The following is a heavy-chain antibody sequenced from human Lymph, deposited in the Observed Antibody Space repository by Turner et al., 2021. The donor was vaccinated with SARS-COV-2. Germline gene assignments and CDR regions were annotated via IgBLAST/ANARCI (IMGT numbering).Heavy chain of an antibody. CDR3: ARDLQLYGMDV. Sequence: EVQLVETGGGLIQPGGSLRPSCAASGFIVSSNYMNWVRQAPGKGLEWVSLIYSGGSTYYADSVKGRFTISRDNSKNTLYLQMNSLRAEDTAVYYGARDLQLYGMDVWGQGTTVTVSS. D-gene: IGHD1-1*01. V-gene: IGHV3-53*02. CDR2: IYSGGST. J-gene: IGHJ6*02. CDR1: GFIVSSNY.